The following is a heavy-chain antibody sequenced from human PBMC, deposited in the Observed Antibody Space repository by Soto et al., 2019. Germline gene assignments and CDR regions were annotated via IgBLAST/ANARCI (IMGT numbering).Heavy chain of an antibody. V-gene: IGHV4-31*03. J-gene: IGHJ2*01. CDR1: GGSISSGGYY. CDR2: IYYSGST. Sequence: SETLSLTCTVSGGSISSGGYYWSWIRQHPGKGLEWIGYIYYSGSTYYNPSLKSRVTISVDTSKNQFSLKLSSVTAADTAVYYCARMGTVTTIRWYFDLWGRGTLVTVSA. D-gene: IGHD4-4*01. CDR3: ARMGTVTTIRWYFDL.